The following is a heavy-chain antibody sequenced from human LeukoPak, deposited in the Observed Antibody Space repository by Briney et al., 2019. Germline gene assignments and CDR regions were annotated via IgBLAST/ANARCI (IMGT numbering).Heavy chain of an antibody. CDR1: GISLSNYA. Sequence: GGSLRLSCEVSGISLSNYAMTWVRQAPGKGLEWVAVISYDGSNKYYADSVKGRFTISRDNSKNTLYLQMNSLRAEDTAVYYCARDLSPYYYGSGSFDYWGQGTLVTVSS. D-gene: IGHD3-10*01. CDR3: ARDLSPYYYGSGSFDY. CDR2: ISYDGSNK. V-gene: IGHV3-30*01. J-gene: IGHJ4*02.